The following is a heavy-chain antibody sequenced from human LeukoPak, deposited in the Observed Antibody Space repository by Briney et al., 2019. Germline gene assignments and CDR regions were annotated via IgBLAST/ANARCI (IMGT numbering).Heavy chain of an antibody. Sequence: PSETLSLTCAVYGGSFSGYYWSWIRQPPGKGLEWIGEINHSGSTNYNPSLKSRVTISVDTSKNQFSLKLSSVTAADTAVYYCARGRFNIVVVTASLHRLGYFDYWGQGTLVTVSS. CDR1: GGSFSGYY. J-gene: IGHJ4*02. V-gene: IGHV4-34*01. CDR2: INHSGST. D-gene: IGHD2-21*02. CDR3: ARGRFNIVVVTASLHRLGYFDY.